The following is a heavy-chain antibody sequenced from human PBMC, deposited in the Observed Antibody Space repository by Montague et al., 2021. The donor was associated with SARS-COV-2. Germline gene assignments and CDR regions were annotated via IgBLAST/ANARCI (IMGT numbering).Heavy chain of an antibody. V-gene: IGHV4-4*07. CDR3: ARGVLSYDSSGYYSDAFDI. CDR2: IYTSGST. Sequence: SETLSLTCTVSGGSISSYYWNRIRQSAGKGLEWIGRIYTSGSTNYDPSLKSRVAMSVDTSKNQFSLKLSSVTAAHTAVYYCARGVLSYDSSGYYSDAFDIWGQGTMVTVSS. J-gene: IGHJ3*02. CDR1: GGSISSYY. D-gene: IGHD3-22*01.